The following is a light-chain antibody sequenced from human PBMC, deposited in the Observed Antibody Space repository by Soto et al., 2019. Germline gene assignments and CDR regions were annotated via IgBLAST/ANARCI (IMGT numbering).Light chain of an antibody. V-gene: IGLV1-44*01. Sequence: QSVLTQPPSASGTPGQTIAISCSGGSSNIGSHTVNWYQQLPGTAPRLLIYSNTQRPSGVPDRFSGCKSGTSASLAISGRQSEYEGDYYCAAWDDSLNGVVFGGGTKVTVL. CDR2: SNT. CDR1: SSNIGSHT. CDR3: AAWDDSLNGVV. J-gene: IGLJ2*01.